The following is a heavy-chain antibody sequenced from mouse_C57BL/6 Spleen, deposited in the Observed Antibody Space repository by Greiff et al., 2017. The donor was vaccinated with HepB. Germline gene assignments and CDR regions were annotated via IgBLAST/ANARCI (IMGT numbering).Heavy chain of an antibody. CDR3: TRCPYYSNYPAWFAY. Sequence: QVQLKESGPELVKPGASVKISCKASGYAFSSSWMNWVKQRPGKGLEWIGRIYPGDGDTNYNGKFKGKATLTADKSSSTAYMQLSSLTSEDSAVYFCTRCPYYSNYPAWFAYWGQGTLVTVSA. CDR2: IYPGDGDT. CDR1: GYAFSSSW. D-gene: IGHD2-5*01. J-gene: IGHJ3*01. V-gene: IGHV1-82*01.